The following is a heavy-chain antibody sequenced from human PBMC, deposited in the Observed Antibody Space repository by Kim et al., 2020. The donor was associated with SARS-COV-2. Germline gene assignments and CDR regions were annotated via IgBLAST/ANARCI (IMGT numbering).Heavy chain of an antibody. Sequence: SVKVSCKASGGTFSSYAISWVRQAPGQGLEWMGGIIPIFGTANYAQKFQGRVTITADESTSTAYMELSSLRSEDTAVYYCARVGPPDIVVVPAAIQGYYYYGMDVWGQGTTVTVSS. J-gene: IGHJ6*02. V-gene: IGHV1-69*13. CDR3: ARVGPPDIVVVPAAIQGYYYYGMDV. D-gene: IGHD2-2*02. CDR2: IIPIFGTA. CDR1: GGTFSSYA.